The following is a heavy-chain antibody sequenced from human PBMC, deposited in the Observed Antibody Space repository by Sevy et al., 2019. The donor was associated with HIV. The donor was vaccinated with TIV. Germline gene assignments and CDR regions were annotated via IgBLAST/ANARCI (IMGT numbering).Heavy chain of an antibody. CDR1: GFTFSSYW. CDR2: IKQDGSEK. Sequence: GESLKISCAASGFTFSSYWMSWVRQAPGKGLEWVANIKQDGSEKYYVDSVKGRFTISRDNAKNSLYLQMNSLRAEDTAVYYCARVLGRDSGYGMDVWGQGTTVTVSS. J-gene: IGHJ6*02. D-gene: IGHD2-21*02. CDR3: ARVLGRDSGYGMDV. V-gene: IGHV3-7*03.